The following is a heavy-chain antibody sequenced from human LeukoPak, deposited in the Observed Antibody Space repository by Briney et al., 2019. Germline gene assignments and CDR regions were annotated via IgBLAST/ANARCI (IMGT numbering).Heavy chain of an antibody. V-gene: IGHV4-59*01. J-gene: IGHJ5*02. CDR3: ARKRITMVRGILKNWFDP. CDR1: GGSISSYY. CDR2: IYYSGST. D-gene: IGHD3-10*01. Sequence: LETLSLTCAVSGGSISSYYWSWIRQPPGKGLGWVGYIYYSGSTNYNPYLKSRVTISVDTSKNQFSLKLSSVTAADTAVYYCARKRITMVRGILKNWFDPWGQGTLVTVSS.